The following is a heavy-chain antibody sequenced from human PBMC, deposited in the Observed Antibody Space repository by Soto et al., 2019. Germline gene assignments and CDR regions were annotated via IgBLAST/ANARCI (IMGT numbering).Heavy chain of an antibody. V-gene: IGHV4-61*01. CDR3: ARAVRSELDRTDDF. D-gene: IGHD2-2*01. Sequence: KPSESLTLPCAVSGYSVRSSLYYWSWMRQPPGKRLEWIGNISDSGSATYNPSLRSRLTMSMHTSKNQFSLRLSSVTTADTAVYYCARAVRSELDRTDDFWGQGTLVTVSS. CDR2: ISDSGSA. J-gene: IGHJ4*02. CDR1: GYSVRSSLYY.